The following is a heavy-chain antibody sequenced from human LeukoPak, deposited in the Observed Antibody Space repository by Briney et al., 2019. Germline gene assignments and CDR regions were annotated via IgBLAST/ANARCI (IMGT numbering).Heavy chain of an antibody. CDR1: GFTFSSYA. CDR3: AKVSQWGNSRWYEGD. D-gene: IGHD6-13*01. Sequence: PGGSLRLSCAASGFTFSSYAMSWVRQAPGKGLEWVSAISGSGGSTYYADSVKGRFTISRDNSKNTLYLQMNSLRAEDTAVYYCAKVSQWGNSRWYEGDWGQGTLVTVSS. V-gene: IGHV3-23*01. J-gene: IGHJ4*02. CDR2: ISGSGGST.